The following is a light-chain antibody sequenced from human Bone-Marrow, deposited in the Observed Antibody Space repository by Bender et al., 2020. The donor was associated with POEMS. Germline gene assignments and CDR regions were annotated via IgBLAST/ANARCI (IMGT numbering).Light chain of an antibody. CDR3: CSYAAFSV. CDR1: SSNIGSNT. V-gene: IGLV1-44*01. CDR2: RNN. J-gene: IGLJ1*01. Sequence: QSVVTQPPSASGTPGQRVTISCSGSSSNIGSNTVNWYQQLPGTAPKLLIYRNNQRPSGVPDRFSGSKSGTSASLAISGLQSEDEADYYCCSYAAFSVFGTGTKVTVL.